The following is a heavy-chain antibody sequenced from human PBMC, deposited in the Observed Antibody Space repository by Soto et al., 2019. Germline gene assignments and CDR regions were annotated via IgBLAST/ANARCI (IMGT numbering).Heavy chain of an antibody. CDR1: GGTFSSYA. J-gene: IGHJ4*02. D-gene: IGHD3-10*01. CDR2: IIPIFGTA. Sequence: SVKVSCKASGGTFSSYAISWVRQAPGQGLEWMGGIIPIFGTANYAQKFQGRVTITADKSTSTAYMELSSLRSEDTAVYYCARGHPYGSGSYSPWYYFDYWGQGILVTVSS. CDR3: ARGHPYGSGSYSPWYYFDY. V-gene: IGHV1-69*06.